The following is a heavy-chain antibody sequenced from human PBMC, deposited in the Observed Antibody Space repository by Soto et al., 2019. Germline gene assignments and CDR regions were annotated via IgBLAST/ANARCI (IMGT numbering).Heavy chain of an antibody. Sequence: PGGSLRLSCAASGFTFSDAWMSWVRQAPGKGLEWVGRIKSKTDGGTSDYAAPVKGRFTISRDDSKDTLYLQMNSLKIEDTAVYYCTTLRYDSSGYYYGFSDYWGQGT. CDR2: IKSKTDGGTS. CDR1: GFTFSDAW. J-gene: IGHJ4*02. D-gene: IGHD3-22*01. CDR3: TTLRYDSSGYYYGFSDY. V-gene: IGHV3-15*01.